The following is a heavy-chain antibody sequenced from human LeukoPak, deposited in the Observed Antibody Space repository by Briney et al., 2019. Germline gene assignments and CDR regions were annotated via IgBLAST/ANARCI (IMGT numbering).Heavy chain of an antibody. D-gene: IGHD3-10*01. CDR2: MWYDGSNK. Sequence: GRSLRLSCAASGFTFSSYGMHWVRQAPGKGLGWVAVMWYDGSNKYYADSVKGRFTISRDNSKNTLYLQMNSLKAEDTAVYYCAKDAFTMVRGVIITGYYFDYWGQGTLVTVSS. CDR3: AKDAFTMVRGVIITGYYFDY. CDR1: GFTFSSYG. V-gene: IGHV3-33*06. J-gene: IGHJ4*02.